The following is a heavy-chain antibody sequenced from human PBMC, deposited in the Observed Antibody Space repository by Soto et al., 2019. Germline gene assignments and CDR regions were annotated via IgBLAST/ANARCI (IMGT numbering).Heavy chain of an antibody. Sequence: LGLVKPSETLSLTCTVSGGSISSSSYYWGWIRQPPGKGLEWIGNVYYGGSTYYNPSLKSRVTISVETSKSQFSLKLSSVTAADTAVYYCAGGDYYHSSGYYFYYYTMDVWGQGTKVTV. J-gene: IGHJ6*02. CDR2: VYYGGST. D-gene: IGHD3-22*01. V-gene: IGHV4-39*01. CDR1: GGSISSSSYY. CDR3: AGGDYYHSSGYYFYYYTMDV.